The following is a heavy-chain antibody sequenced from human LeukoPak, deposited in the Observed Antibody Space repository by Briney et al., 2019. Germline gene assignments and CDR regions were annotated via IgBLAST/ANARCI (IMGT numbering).Heavy chain of an antibody. V-gene: IGHV3-49*03. Sequence: GGSLRLSCTASGFTFGDYAMSWFRQAPGKGLEWVGFIRSKAYGGTTEYAASVKGRFTISRDDSKSIAYLQMNSLKTEDTAVYYCTREARSRKSQWFGEWHREVNDAFDIWGQGTMVTVSS. J-gene: IGHJ3*02. CDR2: IRSKAYGGTT. CDR1: GFTFGDYA. CDR3: TREARSRKSQWFGEWHREVNDAFDI. D-gene: IGHD3-10*01.